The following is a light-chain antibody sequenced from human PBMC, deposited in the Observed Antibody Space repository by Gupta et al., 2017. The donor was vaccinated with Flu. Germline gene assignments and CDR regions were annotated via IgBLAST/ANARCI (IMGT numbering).Light chain of an antibody. CDR1: SGHSSDA. J-gene: IGLJ2*01. CDR2: LNSDGSH. V-gene: IGLV4-69*01. Sequence: QLVLTQSPSASASLGASVKLTCTLSSGHSSDAIAWHQQQPEKGPRYLMTLNSDGSHSKGDGIPVRFSGSSSGAERYLTISSLQSEDEADYYCQTGGTGIRVFGGGTKLTVL. CDR3: QTGGTGIRV.